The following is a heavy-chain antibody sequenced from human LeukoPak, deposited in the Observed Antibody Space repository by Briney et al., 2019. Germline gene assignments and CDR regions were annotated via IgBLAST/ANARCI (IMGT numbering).Heavy chain of an antibody. V-gene: IGHV3-30-3*01. D-gene: IGHD6-13*01. Sequence: GGSLRLSCAASGFTFSSYAMHWVRQAPGKGLEWVAVISYDGSNKYYADSVKGRFTISRDNSKNTLYLQMNSLRAEDTAVYYCARDPLGIAAAGMGPDYWGQGTLVTVSS. CDR1: GFTFSSYA. J-gene: IGHJ4*02. CDR2: ISYDGSNK. CDR3: ARDPLGIAAAGMGPDY.